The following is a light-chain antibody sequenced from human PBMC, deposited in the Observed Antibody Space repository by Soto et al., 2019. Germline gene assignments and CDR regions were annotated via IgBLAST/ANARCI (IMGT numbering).Light chain of an antibody. J-gene: IGLJ1*01. CDR1: TSNLGTNT. CDR3: AAWDGSLSDYV. CDR2: SNN. Sequence: QPVLTQPPSASGTPGQRVTISCSGGTSNLGTNTVNWYQQLPGTAPKLLIYSNNHRPSGVPDRFSGSKSGTSASLAISGLQSEDEADYYCAAWDGSLSDYVFGAGTKVTVL. V-gene: IGLV1-44*01.